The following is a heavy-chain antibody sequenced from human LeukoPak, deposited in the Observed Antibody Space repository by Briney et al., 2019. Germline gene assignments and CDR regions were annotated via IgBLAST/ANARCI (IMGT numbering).Heavy chain of an antibody. CDR3: ANADYYGSGSYWHYYYYGMDV. CDR2: ISYDGSNK. CDR1: GFTFSSYG. V-gene: IGHV3-30*18. D-gene: IGHD3-10*01. J-gene: IGHJ6*02. Sequence: GGSLRLSCAASGFTFSSYGMHWVRQAPGKGLEWVAVISYDGSNKYYADSVKGRFTISRDNSKNTLYLQMNSLRAEDTAVYYCANADYYGSGSYWHYYYYGMDVWGQGTTVTVSS.